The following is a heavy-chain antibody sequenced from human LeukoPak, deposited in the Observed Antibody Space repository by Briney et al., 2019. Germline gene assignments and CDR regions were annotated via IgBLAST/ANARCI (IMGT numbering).Heavy chain of an antibody. CDR2: IYSGGST. J-gene: IGHJ4*02. V-gene: IGHV3-66*01. Sequence: GGSLRLSCAASGLTVSSNYMSWVRQAPGKGLEWVSVIYSGGSTYYADSVKGRFTISRDNSKNTLYLQMNSLRAEDTAVYYCARDLNGDYGDNDYWGQGTLVTVSS. CDR1: GLTVSSNY. CDR3: ARDLNGDYGDNDY. D-gene: IGHD4-17*01.